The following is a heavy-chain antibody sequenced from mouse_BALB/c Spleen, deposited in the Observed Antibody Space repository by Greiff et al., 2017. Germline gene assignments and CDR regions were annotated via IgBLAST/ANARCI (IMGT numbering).Heavy chain of an antibody. CDR2: ISSGGSYT. Sequence: EVKVVESGGGLVKPGGSLKLSCAASGFTFSSYTMSWVRQTPEKRLEWVATISSGGSYTYYPDSVKGRFTISRDNAKNTLYLQMSSLKSEDTAMYYCARGRDYDWFAYWGQGTLVTVSA. CDR1: GFTFSSYT. J-gene: IGHJ3*01. V-gene: IGHV5-6-4*01. D-gene: IGHD2-4*01. CDR3: ARGRDYDWFAY.